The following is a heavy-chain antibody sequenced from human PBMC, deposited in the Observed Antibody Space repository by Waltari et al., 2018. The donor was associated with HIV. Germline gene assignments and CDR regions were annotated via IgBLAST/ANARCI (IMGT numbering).Heavy chain of an antibody. V-gene: IGHV3-23*01. J-gene: IGHJ6*02. CDR2: ISDTGSGT. Sequence: EVQLLESRGGLVQPGGSLRLSCAGSGCSSGNPPITWSLQAPGKGLEWVSAISDTGSGTYYADSVKGLFTISRDNSKNTLYLQMNSLRAEDTAVYYCAKDSSGWYFLRESSGGLDVWGQGTTVTVSS. D-gene: IGHD6-19*01. CDR3: AKDSSGWYFLRESSGGLDV. CDR1: GCSSGNPP.